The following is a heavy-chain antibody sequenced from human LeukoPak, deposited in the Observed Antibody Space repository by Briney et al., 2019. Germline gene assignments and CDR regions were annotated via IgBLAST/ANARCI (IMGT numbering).Heavy chain of an antibody. CDR3: AREWEGESAFDP. CDR1: GGSISSGGYY. V-gene: IGHV4-31*03. Sequence: SETLSLTCTVSGGSISSGGYYWSWIRQHPGKGLEWIGYIYYSGSTYYNPSLKSRVTISVDTSKNQFSLKLSSVTAADTAVYYCAREWEGESAFDPWGQGTLVTVSS. D-gene: IGHD1-26*01. CDR2: IYYSGST. J-gene: IGHJ5*02.